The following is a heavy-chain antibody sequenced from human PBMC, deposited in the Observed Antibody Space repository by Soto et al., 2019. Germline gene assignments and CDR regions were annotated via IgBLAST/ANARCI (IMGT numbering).Heavy chain of an antibody. D-gene: IGHD1-7*01. CDR2: INSDGSST. Sequence: EVQLVESGGGLVQPGGSLRLSCAASGFTFSSYWMHWVRQAPGKGLVWVSRINSDGSSTSYADSVKGRFTISRDNAKNTLYLQKNSLSDEDTAVYYCARDQNWNFEDAFDIWGQGTMVTVSS. V-gene: IGHV3-74*01. CDR3: ARDQNWNFEDAFDI. CDR1: GFTFSSYW. J-gene: IGHJ3*02.